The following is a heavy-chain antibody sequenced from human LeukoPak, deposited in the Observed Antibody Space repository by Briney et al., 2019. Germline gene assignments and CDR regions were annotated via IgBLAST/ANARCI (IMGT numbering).Heavy chain of an antibody. V-gene: IGHV4-39*01. CDR1: GGSINSSSYY. J-gene: IGHJ4*02. CDR2: IYYSGST. CDR3: APDYGSGPHTTGGGY. D-gene: IGHD3-10*01. Sequence: SETLSLTCTVSGGSINSSSYYWGWIRQPPGKGLEWIGSIYYSGSTYYNPSLKSRVTISVDTSKNQFSLKLSSVTAADTAVYYCAPDYGSGPHTTGGGYWDQGTLVTVSS.